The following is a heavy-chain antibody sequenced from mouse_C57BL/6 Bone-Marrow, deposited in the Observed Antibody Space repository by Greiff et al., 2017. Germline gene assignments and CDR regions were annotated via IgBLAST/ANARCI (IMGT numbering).Heavy chain of an antibody. CDR1: GYTFTDYY. J-gene: IGHJ2*01. CDR3: ARGGSSYDCDY. Sequence: VQLQQSGPELVKPGASVKISCKASGYTFTDYYMNWVKQSHGKSLEWIGDINPNNGGTSYNQKFKGKATLTVDKSSSTAYMELRSLTSEDAAVYYCARGGSSYDCDYWGQGTTLTVSS. CDR2: INPNNGGT. V-gene: IGHV1-26*01. D-gene: IGHD1-1*01.